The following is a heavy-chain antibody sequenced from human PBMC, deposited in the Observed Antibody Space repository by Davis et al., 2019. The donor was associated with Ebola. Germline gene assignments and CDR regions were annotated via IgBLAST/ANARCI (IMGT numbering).Heavy chain of an antibody. CDR2: ITPFNGNT. CDR3: ARSNRYCTGSVCHQDAFDI. V-gene: IGHV1-45*02. D-gene: IGHD2-8*02. Sequence: SVKVSCKASGYTFTYRYLHWVRQAPGQALEWMGWITPFNGNTNYAQKFQDRVTITRDRSMSTAYMELSSLRSEDTAMYYCARSNRYCTGSVCHQDAFDIWGQGTMVTVSS. J-gene: IGHJ3*02. CDR1: GYTFTYRY.